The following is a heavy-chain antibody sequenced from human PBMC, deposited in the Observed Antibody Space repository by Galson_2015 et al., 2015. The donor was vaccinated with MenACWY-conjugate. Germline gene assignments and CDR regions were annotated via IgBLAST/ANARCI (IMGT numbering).Heavy chain of an antibody. CDR2: ISVNGDKT. CDR3: AKDNDGSTWFLRNYIVS. D-gene: IGHD6-13*01. J-gene: IGHJ4*01. CDR1: GFAFSRYA. Sequence: SLRLSCAASGFAFSRYAMTWVRQAPGKGLEWVSVISVNGDKTDYTDTVKGRFTISRDNSKNTLYLQMSSLTVEDTAVYYCAKDNDGSTWFLRNYIVSWAQGTLVTVSS. V-gene: IGHV3-23*01.